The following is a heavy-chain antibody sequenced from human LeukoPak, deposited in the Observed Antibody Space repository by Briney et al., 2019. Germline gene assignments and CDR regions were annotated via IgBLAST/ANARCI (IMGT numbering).Heavy chain of an antibody. D-gene: IGHD3-9*01. CDR2: IYTSGST. J-gene: IGHJ3*02. Sequence: SETLSLTSTVSGGSISSYYWSWIRQPAGKGLEWIGRIYTSGSTNYNPSLKSRVTMSVDTSKNQFSLKLSSVTAAVTAVYYCARVRYFDWVTDAFDIWGQGIMVTVSS. CDR1: GGSISSYY. CDR3: ARVRYFDWVTDAFDI. V-gene: IGHV4-4*07.